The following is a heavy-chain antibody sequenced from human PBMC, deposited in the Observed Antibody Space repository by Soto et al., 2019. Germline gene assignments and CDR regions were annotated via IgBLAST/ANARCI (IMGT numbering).Heavy chain of an antibody. Sequence: EVQQVESGGGLVQPGGSLRLTCAASGFVFSSYHVTWVRQAPGKGLERLSNISTSSTTVYYADSVKGRYTISRDNGKNVLSMQLNKLRAGDTAAYYCARVVPVGQYMAVWGQGPAVTVSS. CDR2: ISTSSTTV. CDR1: GFVFSSYH. CDR3: ARVVPVGQYMAV. V-gene: IGHV3-48*01. J-gene: IGHJ6*03. D-gene: IGHD2-2*01.